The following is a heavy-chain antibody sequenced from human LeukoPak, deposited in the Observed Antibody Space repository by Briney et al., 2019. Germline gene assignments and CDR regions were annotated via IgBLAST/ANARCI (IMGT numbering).Heavy chain of an antibody. J-gene: IGHJ4*02. CDR3: ARDPWSYWSY. D-gene: IGHD1-26*01. Sequence: PGGSLRLSCAASGFTFSSYTMNWVRQAPGKGLEWVSSISSDSNYIHYADSMKGRFSISRDNAKNSLYLQMNSLRADDTAVYYCARDPWSYWSYWGQGPLVTVSS. CDR1: GFTFSSYT. CDR2: ISSDSNYI. V-gene: IGHV3-21*01.